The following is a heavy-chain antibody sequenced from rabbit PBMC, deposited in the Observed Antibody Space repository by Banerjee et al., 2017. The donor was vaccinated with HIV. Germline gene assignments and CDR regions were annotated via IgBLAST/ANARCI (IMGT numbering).Heavy chain of an antibody. CDR3: ARGVRGFNL. V-gene: IGHV1S7*01. CDR1: GFDFSNYY. J-gene: IGHJ4*01. D-gene: IGHD3-1*01. CDR2: IDPVLGVT. Sequence: QQLEESGGGLVQPGGSLKLSCKASGFDFSNYYMSWVRQAPGKGLEWIGYIDPVLGVTYYASWVNGRFTISSHNAQNTLYLQLNSLTAADTATYFCARGVRGFNLWGQGTLVTVS.